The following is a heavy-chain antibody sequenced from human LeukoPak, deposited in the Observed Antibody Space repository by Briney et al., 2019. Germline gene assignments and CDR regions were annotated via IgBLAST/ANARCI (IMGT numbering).Heavy chain of an antibody. CDR3: AKGIYSNAAGAFDI. D-gene: IGHD4-11*01. CDR2: TSGSGTST. V-gene: IGHV3-23*01. J-gene: IGHJ3*02. CDR1: GFTFSSYA. Sequence: GGSLRLSCAASGFTFSSYAMSWVRQAPGKGLEWVSGTSGSGTSTYYAASVKGRFTISRDNSKNTLYLQMNSLRAEDTAVYYCAKGIYSNAAGAFDIWGQGTMVIVSS.